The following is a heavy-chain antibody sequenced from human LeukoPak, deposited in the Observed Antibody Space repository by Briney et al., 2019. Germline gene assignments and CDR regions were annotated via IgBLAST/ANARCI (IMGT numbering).Heavy chain of an antibody. V-gene: IGHV4-39*01. CDR1: GGSISSSGYY. J-gene: IGHJ5*02. CDR3: ARHEYSGSYYGLYWFDP. Sequence: SETLSLTCTVSGGSISSSGYYWGWIRQPPGKGLEWIASIYYSGSTYYNPSLKSRVTISVDTSKNQLSLKLSSLTAADTAVYYCARHEYSGSYYGLYWFDPWGQGTLVTVSS. CDR2: IYYSGST. D-gene: IGHD1-26*01.